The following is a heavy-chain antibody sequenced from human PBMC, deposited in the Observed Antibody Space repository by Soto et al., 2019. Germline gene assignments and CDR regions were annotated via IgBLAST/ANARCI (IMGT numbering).Heavy chain of an antibody. CDR1: GFTFSSYS. CDR2: ISSSSSYI. J-gene: IGHJ3*02. V-gene: IGHV3-21*01. CDR3: ARDVKTYYYDSSGYSPDAFDI. D-gene: IGHD3-22*01. Sequence: ESGGGLVKPGGSLRLSCAASGFTFSSYSMNWVRQAPGKGLEWVSSISSSSSYIYYADSVKGRFTISRDNAKNSLYLQMNSLRAEDTAVYYCARDVKTYYYDSSGYSPDAFDIWGQGTMVTVSS.